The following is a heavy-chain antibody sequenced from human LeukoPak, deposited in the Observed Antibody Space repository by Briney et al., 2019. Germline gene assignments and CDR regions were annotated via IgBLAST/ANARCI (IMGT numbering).Heavy chain of an antibody. J-gene: IGHJ3*01. CDR3: AIHGGGTIRIEAFDV. V-gene: IGHV3-23*01. CDR2: ISGDGRDI. D-gene: IGHD3-3*01. CDR1: GFNFNIYE. Sequence: GGSLRLSCAASGFNFNIYEMNWVRQAPGKGLEWVSAISGDGRDIFYADAVKGRFTISRDNSKNTLYLQMNSLRDEDTALYYCAIHGGGTIRIEAFDVWGQGTMVTISS.